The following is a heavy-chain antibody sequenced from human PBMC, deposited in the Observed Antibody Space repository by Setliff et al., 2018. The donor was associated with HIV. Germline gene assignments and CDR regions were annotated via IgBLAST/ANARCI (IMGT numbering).Heavy chain of an antibody. V-gene: IGHV4-59*01. CDR2: IYYSGST. Sequence: SETLSLTCTVSGGYITTYYWSWIRQPPGKGLEWIGYIYYSGSTNYNPSLKSRVTISVDTSKNQFSLKLNSVTAADTAVYYCARSPPTTFWSGYTYYYYMDVWGKGTTVTVSS. CDR1: GGYITTYY. J-gene: IGHJ6*03. CDR3: ARSPPTTFWSGYTYYYYMDV. D-gene: IGHD3-3*01.